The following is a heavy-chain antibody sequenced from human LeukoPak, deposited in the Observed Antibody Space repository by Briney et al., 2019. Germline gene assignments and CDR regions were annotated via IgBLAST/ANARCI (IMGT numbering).Heavy chain of an antibody. CDR3: ASLWSGYTYYMDV. J-gene: IGHJ6*03. CDR2: INPSGGST. Sequence: ASVKVSCKASGYTFTGYYMHWVRQAPGQGLEWMGIINPSGGSTSYAQKFQGRVTTTEDASTDTAYMELSSLRSEDTAVYYCASLWSGYTYYMDVWGKGTTVTVSS. D-gene: IGHD3-3*01. CDR1: GYTFTGYY. V-gene: IGHV1-46*01.